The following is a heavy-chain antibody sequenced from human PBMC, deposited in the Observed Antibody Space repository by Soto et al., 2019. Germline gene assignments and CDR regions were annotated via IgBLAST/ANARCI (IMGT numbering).Heavy chain of an antibody. Sequence: GGSLRLSCVASGFTFSSYWMSWVRQAPGKGLEWVANIKQDGSEKYYVDSVKGRFTISRDNAKNSLYLQMNSLRAEDTAVYYCARVGGGDIVVVPAAIMLVDYWGQGTLVTVSS. D-gene: IGHD2-2*01. V-gene: IGHV3-7*05. CDR1: GFTFSSYW. J-gene: IGHJ4*02. CDR3: ARVGGGDIVVVPAAIMLVDY. CDR2: IKQDGSEK.